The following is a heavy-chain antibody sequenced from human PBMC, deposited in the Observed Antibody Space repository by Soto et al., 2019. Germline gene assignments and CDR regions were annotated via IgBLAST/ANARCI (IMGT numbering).Heavy chain of an antibody. J-gene: IGHJ4*02. CDR2: AYHNGLT. D-gene: IGHD1-26*01. Sequence: SETLSLTCAVSGDSVTSNVWWSWVRQPPGKGLEWIGEAYHNGLTDYNPSPKSRVTMSVDTSKNEFSLKLTSLTAADTAFYYCARGVSAGVDYWGQGTLVTVSS. V-gene: IGHV4-4*02. CDR1: GDSVTSNVW. CDR3: ARGVSAGVDY.